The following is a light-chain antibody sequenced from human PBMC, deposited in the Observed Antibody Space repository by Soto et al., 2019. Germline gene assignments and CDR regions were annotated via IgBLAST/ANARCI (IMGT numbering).Light chain of an antibody. J-gene: IGKJ1*01. V-gene: IGKV3-20*01. CDR2: RAS. Sequence: EIVLTQSPGTLSLSPGERATLSCRASQSVSIIYLALYQQKPGQAPRLLIYRASRRATGIPDRFSGSVSGTDFTLTISRLEAEDFAVYYCQQYGRSPTFGQGTKVDIK. CDR1: QSVSIIY. CDR3: QQYGRSPT.